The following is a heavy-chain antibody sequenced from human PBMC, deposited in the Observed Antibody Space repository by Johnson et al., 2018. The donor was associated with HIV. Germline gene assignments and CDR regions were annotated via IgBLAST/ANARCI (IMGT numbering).Heavy chain of an antibody. Sequence: VQLVESGGGLIQPGGSLRLSCAASGFTVSSTYMSWVRQAPGKGLEWVSAIYSGGSTYCADSVKGRFTSSRDNSKNTLYLQMDSLRAEDTAVYYCAKHNGNSLYWYAFDIWGQGTMVTVSS. J-gene: IGHJ3*02. CDR1: GFTVSSTY. CDR3: AKHNGNSLYWYAFDI. V-gene: IGHV3-53*01. D-gene: IGHD5/OR15-5a*01. CDR2: IYSGGST.